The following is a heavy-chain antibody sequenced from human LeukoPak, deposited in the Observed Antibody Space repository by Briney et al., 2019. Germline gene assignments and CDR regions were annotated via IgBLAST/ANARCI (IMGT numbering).Heavy chain of an antibody. Sequence: AASVKVPCKASGGTFSSNVISWVRQASGQGPEWMGRIIPIVGTTEYADKLQGRVTITADKPTNTVYMELRSLTSEDTALYYCARGKGFVGHFDSWGQGTLVTVSS. V-gene: IGHV1-69*04. CDR3: ARGKGFVGHFDS. CDR1: GGTFSSNV. CDR2: IIPIVGTT. J-gene: IGHJ4*02. D-gene: IGHD2-15*01.